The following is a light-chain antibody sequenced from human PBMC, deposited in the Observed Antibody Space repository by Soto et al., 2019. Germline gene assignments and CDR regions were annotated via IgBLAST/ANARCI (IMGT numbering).Light chain of an antibody. V-gene: IGKV3-20*01. CDR3: QQYETSSWT. J-gene: IGKJ1*01. CDR2: VTS. Sequence: EIVLTQSPGTLSLSPGERATLSCRASQSVSSSHLGWYQQKPGQAPRLLIYVTSSRATGIPERFSGSGSGTDFTLTISRLEPEDFAVYYCQQYETSSWTFGQGSKVEMK. CDR1: QSVSSSH.